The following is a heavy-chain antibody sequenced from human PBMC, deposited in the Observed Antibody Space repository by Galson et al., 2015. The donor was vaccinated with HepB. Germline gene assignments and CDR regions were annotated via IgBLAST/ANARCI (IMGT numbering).Heavy chain of an antibody. V-gene: IGHV3-30*04. J-gene: IGHJ5*02. D-gene: IGHD3-3*01. CDR1: GFRFDAYA. CDR3: ARVVVLSGTHLGEEDLDA. Sequence: SLRLSCAASGFRFDAYAMHWVRQAPGKGLEWLSLISYEGRNIHYADSVRGRPTISRDNSKNMVYLQMNSLRPDDTAVYYCARVVVLSGTHLGEEDLDAWGQGVLVTVSS. CDR2: ISYEGRNI.